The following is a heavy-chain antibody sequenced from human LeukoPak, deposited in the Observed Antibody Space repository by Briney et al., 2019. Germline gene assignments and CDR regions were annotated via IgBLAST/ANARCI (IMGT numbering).Heavy chain of an antibody. D-gene: IGHD2-21*02. V-gene: IGHV3-23*01. Sequence: GGSLRLSCAASGFTFSSYAMSWVRQAPGKGLELVSAISGSGGSTYYADSVKGRFTISRDNSKNTLYLQMNSLRVEDTAIYYCARGSSGRLLSSWFDPWGQGTLVTVSS. CDR2: ISGSGGST. J-gene: IGHJ5*02. CDR3: ARGSSGRLLSSWFDP. CDR1: GFTFSSYA.